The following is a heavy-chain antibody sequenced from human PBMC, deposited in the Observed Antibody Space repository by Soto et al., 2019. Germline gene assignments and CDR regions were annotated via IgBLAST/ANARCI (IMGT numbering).Heavy chain of an antibody. Sequence: PGGSLRLSCAASGFTFSSYGMHWVRQAPGKGLEWVAVISYDGSNKYYADSVKGRFTISRDNSKNTLYLQMNSLRAEDTAVYYCAKVPGIQLWSYFDYWGQGTLVTVSS. V-gene: IGHV3-30*18. J-gene: IGHJ4*02. CDR1: GFTFSSYG. CDR3: AKVPGIQLWSYFDY. CDR2: ISYDGSNK. D-gene: IGHD5-18*01.